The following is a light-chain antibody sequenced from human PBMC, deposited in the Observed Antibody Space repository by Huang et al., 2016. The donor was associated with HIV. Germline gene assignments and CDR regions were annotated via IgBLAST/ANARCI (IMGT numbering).Light chain of an antibody. CDR2: VAS. J-gene: IGKJ4*01. V-gene: IGKV3-20*01. CDR1: QSVSNNY. CDR3: QQYGTLLT. Sequence: EIVLTQSPGTLSLSPGERATLSRRASQSVSNNYLAWYQQKPCQAPRLLIYVASSRATGIPDRFSGSGSGTGFTLTISRLEPEDFAVYFCQQYGTLLTFGGGTKVEI.